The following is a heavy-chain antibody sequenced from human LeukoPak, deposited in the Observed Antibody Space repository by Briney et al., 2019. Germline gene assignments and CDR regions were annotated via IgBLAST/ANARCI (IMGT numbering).Heavy chain of an antibody. J-gene: IGHJ4*02. CDR1: GGSISSSSYY. CDR3: ARIGGQSVSIVDRAVAGPYYFDY. V-gene: IGHV4-39*01. D-gene: IGHD6-19*01. Sequence: PSETLSLTCTVSGGSISSSSYYWSWIRHPPGKGLGWIGEIKHSGNTNYNLSLKSRATISVDTSKNQFSLKLSSVTAADTAVYYCARIGGQSVSIVDRAVAGPYYFDYWGQGTLVTVSS. CDR2: IKHSGNT.